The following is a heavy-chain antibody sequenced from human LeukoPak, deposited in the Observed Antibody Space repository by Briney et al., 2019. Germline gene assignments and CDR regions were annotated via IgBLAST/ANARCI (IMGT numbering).Heavy chain of an antibody. CDR2: INWNGGST. J-gene: IGHJ5*02. V-gene: IGHV3-20*04. Sequence: PGGSLRLSCAASGFTFGDFGMSWVRQAPGKGLEWVSGINWNGGSTGYADSVKGRFTISRDNAKNSLYLQMNSLRAEDTALYYCAKDGLYASGLGNWFDPWGQGTLVTVSS. CDR3: AKDGLYASGLGNWFDP. CDR1: GFTFGDFG. D-gene: IGHD3-10*01.